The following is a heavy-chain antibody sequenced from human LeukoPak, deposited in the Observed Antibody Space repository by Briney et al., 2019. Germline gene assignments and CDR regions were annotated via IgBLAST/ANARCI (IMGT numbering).Heavy chain of an antibody. CDR1: GYXFTGYY. D-gene: IGHD2-15*01. V-gene: IGHV1-2*02. CDR3: ARDPLGYCSGGSCYGYYYYGMDV. J-gene: IGHJ6*02. CDR2: INPNSGGT. Sequence: ASVKVSCKASGYXFTGYYIHWVRQAPGQGLEWMGWINPNSGGTNYAQKFQGRVTMTRDTSISTAYMELSRLRSDDTAVYYCARDPLGYCSGGSCYGYYYYGMDVWGQGTTVTVSS.